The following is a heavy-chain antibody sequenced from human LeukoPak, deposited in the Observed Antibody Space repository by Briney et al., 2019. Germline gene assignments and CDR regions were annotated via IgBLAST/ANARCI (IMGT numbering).Heavy chain of an antibody. CDR3: ARAYCSGGSCYSYDY. CDR1: GGSFSGYY. Sequence: KPSETLSLTCAVYGGSFSGYYWSWIRQPPGKGLEWLGEINHSGSTNYNPSLKSRVTISVDTSKNQFSLKLSSVTAADTAVYYCARAYCSGGSCYSYDYWGQGTLVTVSS. D-gene: IGHD2-15*01. J-gene: IGHJ4*02. CDR2: INHSGST. V-gene: IGHV4-34*01.